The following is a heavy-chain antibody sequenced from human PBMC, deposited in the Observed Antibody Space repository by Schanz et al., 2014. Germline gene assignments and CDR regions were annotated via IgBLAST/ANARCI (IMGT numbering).Heavy chain of an antibody. CDR3: GRISDSSWYTALDD. Sequence: EVQLVESGGGLIQPGGSLRLSCAVSGFTVSSNYMSWVRQAPGKGLEWVSTVYMSAASTRYADSVKGRFIISRDSSKNTLFLQMNSRRAEDTAVYYCGRISDSSWYTALDDWGQGTLVTVSS. J-gene: IGHJ4*02. CDR2: VYMSAAST. V-gene: IGHV3-53*01. D-gene: IGHD6-13*01. CDR1: GFTVSSNY.